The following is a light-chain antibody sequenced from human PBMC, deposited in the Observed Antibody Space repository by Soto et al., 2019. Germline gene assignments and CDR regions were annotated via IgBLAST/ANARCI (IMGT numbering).Light chain of an antibody. CDR3: QQRSNWPIT. CDR2: GAS. Sequence: EIVMTQSPATLSVSPGGRVTLSCRASQSVSSNYLAWYQQKPGQAPRLLIYGASSRVTGIPARFSGSGSGTEFTLTISSLQSEDFAVYYCQQRSNWPITFGQGTRLEIK. J-gene: IGKJ5*01. V-gene: IGKV3-15*01. CDR1: QSVSSN.